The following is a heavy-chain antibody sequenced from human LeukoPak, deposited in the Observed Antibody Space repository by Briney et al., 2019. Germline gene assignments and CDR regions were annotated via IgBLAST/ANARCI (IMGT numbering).Heavy chain of an antibody. Sequence: GASVKVSCKASGYTFTGYYMHWVRQAPGQGLEWMGWINPDSGGTNYAQKFLGRVTMTSDTSISTAYMELNRLRSDDTAVYYCARPPGRDGYNRYDYWGQGTLVTVSS. J-gene: IGHJ4*02. D-gene: IGHD5-12*01. CDR3: ARPPGRDGYNRYDY. CDR2: INPDSGGT. CDR1: GYTFTGYY. V-gene: IGHV1-2*02.